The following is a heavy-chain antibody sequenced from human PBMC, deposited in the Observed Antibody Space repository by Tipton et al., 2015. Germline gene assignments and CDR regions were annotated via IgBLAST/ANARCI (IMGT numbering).Heavy chain of an antibody. CDR3: ARALHYYPSGGYFDY. Sequence: TLSLTCDVSGYSISSGYYWGWIRQPPGKGLEWIGEINHSGSTNYNPSLKSRVTISVDTSKNQFSLRLTSVSAADTAVYYCARALHYYPSGGYFDYWGQGILVTVSS. D-gene: IGHD3-10*01. CDR1: GYSISSGYY. V-gene: IGHV4-38-2*01. CDR2: INHSGST. J-gene: IGHJ4*02.